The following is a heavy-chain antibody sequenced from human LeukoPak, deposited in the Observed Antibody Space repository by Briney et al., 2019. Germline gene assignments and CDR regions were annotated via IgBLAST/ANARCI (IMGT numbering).Heavy chain of an antibody. CDR2: ISSSSSYI. CDR3: ARARGIAVAGTGYFDY. D-gene: IGHD6-19*01. Sequence: GRSLRLSCAASGFTFSSYGMHWVRQAPGKGLEWVSSISSSSSYIYYADSVKGRFTISRDNAKNSLYLQMNSLRAEDTAVYYCARARGIAVAGTGYFDYWGQGTLVTVSS. CDR1: GFTFSSYG. V-gene: IGHV3-21*01. J-gene: IGHJ4*02.